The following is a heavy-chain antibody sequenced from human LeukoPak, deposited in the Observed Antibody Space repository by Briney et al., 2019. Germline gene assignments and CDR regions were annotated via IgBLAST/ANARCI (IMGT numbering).Heavy chain of an antibody. V-gene: IGHV1-8*01. Sequence: GASVKVSCKASGYTFTSCDINWVRQATGQGLEWMGWMNPNSGNTGYGQSFQGRITMTRDISIGTAYMELSNLTSEDTAIHCCTRGSSGRRDNWGQGTLVTVSA. CDR2: MNPNSGNT. CDR1: GYTFTSCD. D-gene: IGHD6-19*01. CDR3: TRGSSGRRDN. J-gene: IGHJ4*02.